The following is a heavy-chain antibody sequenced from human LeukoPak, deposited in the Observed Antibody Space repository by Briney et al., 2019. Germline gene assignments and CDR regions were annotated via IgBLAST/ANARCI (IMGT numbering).Heavy chain of an antibody. Sequence: ASVKVSCKASGYTFTKYGITWVRQAPGQGLEWMGWISTYNGNTNYAQKLQGRVTMTTDTSTSTAYMELRSLISDDAAVYYCARDILTGSTTFDPWGQGTLVTVSS. D-gene: IGHD3-9*01. CDR3: ARDILTGSTTFDP. CDR2: ISTYNGNT. J-gene: IGHJ5*02. CDR1: GYTFTKYG. V-gene: IGHV1-18*01.